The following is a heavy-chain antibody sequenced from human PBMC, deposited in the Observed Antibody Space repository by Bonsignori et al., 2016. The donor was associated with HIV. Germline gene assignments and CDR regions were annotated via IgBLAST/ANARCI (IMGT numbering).Heavy chain of an antibody. CDR3: AKLRYSSGYNIYNAYYFDY. J-gene: IGHJ4*02. Sequence: WIRQPPGKGLEWVAFIRYDGSNKYYADSVKGRFTISRDNSKNTLYLQINSLRAEDTAVYYCAKLRYSSGYNIYNAYYFDYWGPGNPGHRLL. D-gene: IGHD6-19*01. V-gene: IGHV3-30*02. CDR2: IRYDGSNK.